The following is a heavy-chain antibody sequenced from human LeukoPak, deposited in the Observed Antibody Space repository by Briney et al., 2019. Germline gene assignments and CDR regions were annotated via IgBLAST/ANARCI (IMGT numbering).Heavy chain of an antibody. CDR1: GYTFTSYG. Sequence: ASVKVSCKASGYTFTSYGISWVRQAPGQGLEWIGWISAYNGNTNYAQKLQGRVTMTTDTSTSTAYMELRSLRSDDTAVYYCARNDYDILTGYYTVTLIDYWGQGTLVTVSS. J-gene: IGHJ4*02. CDR3: ARNDYDILTGYYTVTLIDY. D-gene: IGHD3-9*01. CDR2: ISAYNGNT. V-gene: IGHV1-18*01.